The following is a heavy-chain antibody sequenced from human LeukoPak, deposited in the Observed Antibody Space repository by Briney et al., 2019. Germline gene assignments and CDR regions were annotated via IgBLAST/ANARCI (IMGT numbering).Heavy chain of an antibody. CDR2: INWNGGST. CDR1: GFTFDDYG. J-gene: IGHJ6*03. Sequence: GGSLRLSCAASGFTFDDYGMSWVRQAPGKGLEWVSGINWNGGSTGYADSVKGRFTISRDNAKSSLYLQMNSLRAEDTALYYCARDGFGVYYYYYMDVWGKGTTVTVSS. V-gene: IGHV3-20*04. CDR3: ARDGFGVYYYYYMDV. D-gene: IGHD3-10*01.